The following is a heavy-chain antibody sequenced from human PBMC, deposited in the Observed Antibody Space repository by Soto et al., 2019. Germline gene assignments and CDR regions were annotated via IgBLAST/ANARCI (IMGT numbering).Heavy chain of an antibody. J-gene: IGHJ4*02. CDR2: INSDGSCT. D-gene: IGHD3-9*01. Sequence: PGGSLRLSCAASGFTFSSYWMHWVRQAPGKGLVWVSRINSDGSCTSYADSVKGRFTISRDNAKNTLYLQMNSLRAEDTAVYYCVHLGLTLNFDYWGQGTLVTVSS. V-gene: IGHV3-74*01. CDR1: GFTFSSYW. CDR3: VHLGLTLNFDY.